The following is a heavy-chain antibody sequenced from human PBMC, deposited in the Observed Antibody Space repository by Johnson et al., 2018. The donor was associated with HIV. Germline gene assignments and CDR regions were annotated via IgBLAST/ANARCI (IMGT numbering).Heavy chain of an antibody. V-gene: IGHV3-23*04. Sequence: VQLVESGGGLVQPGGSLRLSCAASGFTFSSYAMSWVRQAPGKGLEWVSAISGSGGSTYYADSVKGRFTISRDNSKNTLYLQMNSLRAEDTAVYYCAKSYSSSWYRGFGGAFDIWGQGTMVTVSS. CDR1: GFTFSSYA. CDR3: AKSYSSSWYRGFGGAFDI. D-gene: IGHD6-13*01. J-gene: IGHJ3*02. CDR2: ISGSGGST.